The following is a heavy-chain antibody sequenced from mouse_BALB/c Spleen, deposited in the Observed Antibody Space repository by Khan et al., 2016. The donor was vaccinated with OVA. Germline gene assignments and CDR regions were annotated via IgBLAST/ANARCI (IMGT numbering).Heavy chain of an antibody. CDR1: GYTFSSYW. D-gene: IGHD1-1*01. J-gene: IGHJ3*01. Sequence: QVQLQQPGAELVKPGASVKLSCKASGYTFSSYWMHWVKQRPGQGLEWIGEIDPSDSHTNYHQKFKGKATLNVDKSSSTAYMHLSSLTSEDSAVYYCARSYYDGSSTWFAYWGQGTLVTVSA. CDR3: ARSYYDGSSTWFAY. CDR2: IDPSDSHT. V-gene: IGHV1-69*02.